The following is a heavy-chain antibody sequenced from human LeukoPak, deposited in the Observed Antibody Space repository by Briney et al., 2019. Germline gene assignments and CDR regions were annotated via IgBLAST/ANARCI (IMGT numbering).Heavy chain of an antibody. V-gene: IGHV3-7*05. CDR3: ARGTYYPGL. D-gene: IGHD3-22*01. CDR1: GFTFSSYW. CDR2: IKQDGSEK. Sequence: GGSLRLSCAASGFTFSSYWMIWVRQATGKGLEWVADIKQDGSEKHYVDSVKGRFTISRDNAKNSLDLQMNSLRAEDTAVYYCARGTYYPGLWGQGTLVTVSS. J-gene: IGHJ4*02.